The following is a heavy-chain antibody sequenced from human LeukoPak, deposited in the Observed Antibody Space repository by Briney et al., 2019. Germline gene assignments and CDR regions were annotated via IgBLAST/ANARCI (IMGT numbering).Heavy chain of an antibody. V-gene: IGHV1-2*06. Sequence: ASVKVSCKASGYTFTGYYMHWVRQAPGQGLEWMGRINPNSGGTSYAQKFQARVTMTRDTSISTAYMELSSLRSDDTAVYYCARVYYYDSSGYYYFDYWGQGTLVTVSS. CDR2: INPNSGGT. CDR3: ARVYYYDSSGYYYFDY. J-gene: IGHJ4*02. CDR1: GYTFTGYY. D-gene: IGHD3-22*01.